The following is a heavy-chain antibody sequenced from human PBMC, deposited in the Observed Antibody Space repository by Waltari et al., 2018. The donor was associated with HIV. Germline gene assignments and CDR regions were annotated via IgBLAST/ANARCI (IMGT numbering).Heavy chain of an antibody. CDR1: GFTFTTYP. CDR3: ARDPSPPILYDILTGYYFDY. CDR2: VRYDGSNK. V-gene: IGHV3-30*02. Sequence: QVQLVESGGGVVQPGGSLRLSCAASGFTFTTYPMHWVRQAPGKGLEWVAFVRYDGSNKYYADSVKGRFTISRDNSKNTLYLQMNSLRADDTAVYYCARDPSPPILYDILTGYYFDYWGQGTLVTVSS. D-gene: IGHD3-9*01. J-gene: IGHJ4*02.